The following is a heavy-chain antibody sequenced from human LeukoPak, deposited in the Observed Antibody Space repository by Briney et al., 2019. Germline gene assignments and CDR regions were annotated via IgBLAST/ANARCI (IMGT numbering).Heavy chain of an antibody. Sequence: PSETLSLTCTVSGASISSSSYYWGWIRQPPGKGLEWIGSIYYSGSTYYNPSLKSRVTISGDTSKNQFSLKLSSVTAADTAVYYCATMTYGSGSFLSSRGYYYYMDVWGKGTTVTVSS. CDR2: IYYSGST. D-gene: IGHD3-10*01. V-gene: IGHV4-39*07. CDR3: ATMTYGSGSFLSSRGYYYYMDV. J-gene: IGHJ6*03. CDR1: GASISSSSYY.